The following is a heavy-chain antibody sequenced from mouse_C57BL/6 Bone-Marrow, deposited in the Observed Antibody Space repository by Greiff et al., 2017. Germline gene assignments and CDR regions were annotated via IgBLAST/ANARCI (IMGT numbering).Heavy chain of an antibody. CDR2: IDPENGDT. D-gene: IGHD1-1*01. V-gene: IGHV14-4*01. CDR1: GFNIKDDY. J-gene: IGHJ2*01. CDR3: TTFYYGSSSDY. Sequence: VQLQQSGAELVRPGASVKLSCTASGFNIKDDYMHWVKQRPEQGLEWIGWIDPENGDTEYASKFQGKATITADTSSNTAYLQLSSLTSEDTAVYYCTTFYYGSSSDYWGQGTTLTVS.